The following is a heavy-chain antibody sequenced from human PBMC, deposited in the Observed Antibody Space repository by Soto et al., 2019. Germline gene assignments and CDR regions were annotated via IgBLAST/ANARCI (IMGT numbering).Heavy chain of an antibody. CDR2: ISSSSSYI. Sequence: KPGGSLRLSCAASGFTFSSYSMNWVRQAPGKGLEWVSSISSSSSYIYYADSVKGRFTISRDNAKNSLYLQMNSLRAEDTAVYYCAIAASAVIDYYYYMDVWGKGTTVTVSS. CDR1: GFTFSSYS. V-gene: IGHV3-21*01. CDR3: AIAASAVIDYYYYMDV. D-gene: IGHD4-4*01. J-gene: IGHJ6*03.